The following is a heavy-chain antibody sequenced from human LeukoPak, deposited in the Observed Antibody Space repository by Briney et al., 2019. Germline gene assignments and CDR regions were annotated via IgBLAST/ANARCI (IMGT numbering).Heavy chain of an antibody. CDR2: ITSSARSI. J-gene: IGHJ4*02. D-gene: IGHD7-27*01. V-gene: IGHV3-48*03. CDR3: ARVRGTWGDFDW. CDR1: GFTFSSYA. Sequence: GGSLRLSCAASGFTFSSYAMSWVRQAPGKGLEWVSHITSSARSISYADSVMGRFTISRDNVKNSLYLQMNSLRAEDTALYYCARVRGTWGDFDWWGQGTLVTVSS.